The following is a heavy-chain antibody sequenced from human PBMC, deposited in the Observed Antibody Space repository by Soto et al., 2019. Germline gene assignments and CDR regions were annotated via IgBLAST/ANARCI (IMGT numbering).Heavy chain of an antibody. Sequence: KPSETLSLTCTVSGGSIYRSGYYWGWIRQPPGRGLEWIGNIDYNGVTYSNPSLKSRVTISRDTSKNQFSLKLTSVTAADTALYYCGKVLVGATGHTDSDSWRPGTLATVSS. CDR1: GGSIYRSGYY. V-gene: IGHV4-39*01. D-gene: IGHD2-15*01. J-gene: IGHJ4*02. CDR3: GKVLVGATGHTDSDS. CDR2: IDYNGVT.